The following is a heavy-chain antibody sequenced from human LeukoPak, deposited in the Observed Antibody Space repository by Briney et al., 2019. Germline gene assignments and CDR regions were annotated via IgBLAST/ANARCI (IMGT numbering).Heavy chain of an antibody. J-gene: IGHJ4*02. Sequence: AASVKVSCKASGYTFTSYDINWVRQATGQGLEWMGWMNPNSGNTGYAQKFQGRVTMTRDTSVSTAYMELSRLRFDDTAVYYCARAETYDYDTSGYWPLWYWGQGTLVTVSS. CDR1: GYTFTSYD. CDR3: ARAETYDYDTSGYWPLWY. D-gene: IGHD3-22*01. V-gene: IGHV1-8*01. CDR2: MNPNSGNT.